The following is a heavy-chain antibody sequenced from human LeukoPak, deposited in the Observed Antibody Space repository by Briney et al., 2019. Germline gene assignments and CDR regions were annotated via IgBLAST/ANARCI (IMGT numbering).Heavy chain of an antibody. J-gene: IGHJ5*02. V-gene: IGHV3-11*05. CDR2: ISTTGSST. CDR1: GFTFSDYY. Sequence: GGSLRLSCAASGFTFSDYYMSWIRQAPGRGLEWLSYISTTGSSTKYADSVKGRFTISRDNAKNSLWLQVSSLRVEDTAIYYCARGSGAWSPNLWGQGTLVTVSS. CDR3: ARGSGAWSPNL. D-gene: IGHD2-21*02.